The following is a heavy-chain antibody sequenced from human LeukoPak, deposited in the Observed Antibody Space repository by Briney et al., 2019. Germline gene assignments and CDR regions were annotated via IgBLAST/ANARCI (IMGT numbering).Heavy chain of an antibody. CDR2: IYYTET. CDR3: ARPIRLQRSLTLTLAAFDI. CDR1: GGSVSNYY. D-gene: IGHD3-9*01. V-gene: IGHV4-59*02. J-gene: IGHJ3*02. Sequence: PSETLSLTCTVSGGSVSNYYWSWIRQSPGKGLEWIGYIYYTETSYNPSLKSRVTISADTSKNQFSLKLYSVTAADTALYYCARPIRLQRSLTLTLAAFDIWGQGTMVTVSS.